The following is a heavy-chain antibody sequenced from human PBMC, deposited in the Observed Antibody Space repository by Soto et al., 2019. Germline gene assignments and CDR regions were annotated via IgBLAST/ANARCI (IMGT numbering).Heavy chain of an antibody. CDR2: TYYRSKWYN. V-gene: IGHV6-1*01. CDR3: ARDKRYCSSTSCHPTVDP. D-gene: IGHD2-2*01. J-gene: IGHJ5*02. Sequence: PSQTLSLTCAISGDSVSSNSAAWNWIRQSPSRGLEWLGRTYYRSKWYNDYAVSVKSRITINPDTSKNQFSLQLNSVTPEDTAVYYCARDKRYCSSTSCHPTVDPWGQGTLVTVSS. CDR1: GDSVSSNSAA.